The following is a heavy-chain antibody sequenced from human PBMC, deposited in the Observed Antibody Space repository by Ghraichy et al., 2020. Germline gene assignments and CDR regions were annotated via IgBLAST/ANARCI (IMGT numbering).Heavy chain of an antibody. J-gene: IGHJ6*02. D-gene: IGHD2-15*01. CDR1: GYSFTSYW. V-gene: IGHV5-51*01. CDR3: ARHGRYCSGGTCFYGMDV. Sequence: KVSCKGSGYSFTSYWIGWVRQMPGKGLEWMGIIYPGDSDTRYSPSFQGQVTISADKSISTAYLQWTSLKASDTAMYYCARHGRYCSGGTCFYGMDVWGQGTTVTVS. CDR2: IYPGDSDT.